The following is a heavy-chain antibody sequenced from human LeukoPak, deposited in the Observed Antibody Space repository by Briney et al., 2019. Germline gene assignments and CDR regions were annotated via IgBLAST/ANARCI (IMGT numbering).Heavy chain of an antibody. CDR3: ARGSAAPGLRDFDY. V-gene: IGHV3-21*01. Sequence: GGSLTLSCAASGFTFSRYSMNWVRQAPGKGLEWVSSISSSSSYIYYADSVKGRFTISRDNAKNSLYLQMNSRRAEDTAVYYCARGSAAPGLRDFDYWGQGTLVTVSS. D-gene: IGHD3-16*01. J-gene: IGHJ4*02. CDR2: ISSSSSYI. CDR1: GFTFSRYS.